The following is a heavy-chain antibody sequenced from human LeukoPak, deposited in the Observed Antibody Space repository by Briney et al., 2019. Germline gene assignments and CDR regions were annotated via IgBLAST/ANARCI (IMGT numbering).Heavy chain of an antibody. CDR1: GFTFSDYW. CDR2: IREDGSEK. CDR3: ARDATRDFDY. Sequence: PGGSLRLSCAASGFTFSDYWMSWVRQAPGKGLEWVANIREDGSEKNYVDSVKGRFSISRDNAKNSLYLQMNSLRAEDTAVYYCARDATRDFDYWGQGTLVTVSS. J-gene: IGHJ4*02. V-gene: IGHV3-7*01.